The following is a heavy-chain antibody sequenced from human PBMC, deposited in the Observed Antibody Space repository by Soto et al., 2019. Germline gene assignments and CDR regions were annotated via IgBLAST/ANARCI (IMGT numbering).Heavy chain of an antibody. V-gene: IGHV6-1*01. CDR2: TYYRSKWYN. J-gene: IGHJ5*02. CDR3: ARGGGVGYSSSWALFDP. CDR1: GHSVPSNSAA. Sequence: SQTLALTCAISGHSVPSNSAAWNRIRQSPSRGLEWLGRTYYRSKWYNDYAVSVQSRMTINPDTSKNQFSLQLISVTPEDSAVYYCARGGGVGYSSSWALFDPWGQGTLVTVSS. D-gene: IGHD6-13*01.